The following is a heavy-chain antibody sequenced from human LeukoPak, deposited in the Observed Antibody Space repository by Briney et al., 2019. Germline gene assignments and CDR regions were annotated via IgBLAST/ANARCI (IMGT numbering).Heavy chain of an antibody. D-gene: IGHD3-9*01. CDR2: VNHSGST. V-gene: IGHV4-34*01. Sequence: SETLSLTCAVYGGSFSGYYWSWIRQPPGKGLEWIGEVNHSGSTNYNPSLKSRVTISVDTSKNQFSLKLSSVTAADTAVYYCAREAAYYDILTGFFPGPYFDYWGQGTLVTVSS. CDR3: AREAAYYDILTGFFPGPYFDY. CDR1: GGSFSGYY. J-gene: IGHJ4*02.